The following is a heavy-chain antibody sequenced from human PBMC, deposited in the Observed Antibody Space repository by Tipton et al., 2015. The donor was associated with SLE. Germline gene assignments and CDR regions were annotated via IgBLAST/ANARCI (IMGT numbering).Heavy chain of an antibody. CDR3: ARAEGYSDYDFWSGLRRYFQH. CDR1: GGSISSSNW. D-gene: IGHD3-3*01. V-gene: IGHV4-4*02. Sequence: TLSLTCAVSGGSISSSNWWSWIRQPPGKGLEWIGEINHSGSTNYNPSLKSRVTISVDTSKNQFSLKLSSVTAADTAVYYCARAEGYSDYDFWSGLRRYFQHWGQGTLVTVSS. J-gene: IGHJ1*01. CDR2: INHSGST.